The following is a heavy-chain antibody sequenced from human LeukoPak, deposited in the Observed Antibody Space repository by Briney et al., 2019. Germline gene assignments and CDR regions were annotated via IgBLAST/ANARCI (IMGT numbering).Heavy chain of an antibody. D-gene: IGHD1-26*01. CDR1: GFTFSSYG. Sequence: GGSLRLSCAASGFTFSSYGMHWVRQAPGKGLEWVAFIRSDGSDKYYGDSVKGRVTISRDNSKNTLDLQMKGLRGEDTAVYYCAKAVGASRPFDYWGQGTLVTVSS. CDR2: IRSDGSDK. CDR3: AKAVGASRPFDY. V-gene: IGHV3-30*02. J-gene: IGHJ4*02.